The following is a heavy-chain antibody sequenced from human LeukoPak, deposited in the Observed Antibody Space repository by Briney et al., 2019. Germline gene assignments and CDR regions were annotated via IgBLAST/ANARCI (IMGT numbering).Heavy chain of an antibody. Sequence: TLSLTRAVSGGSISSGGYSWSWIRQPPGKGLEWIGYIYHSGSTYYNPSLKSRVAISVDRSKNQFSLKLSSVTAADTAVYYYARVRVVVVPAAIWFDPWGQGTLVTVSS. V-gene: IGHV4-30-2*01. CDR1: GGSISSGGYS. J-gene: IGHJ5*02. D-gene: IGHD2-2*01. CDR2: IYHSGST. CDR3: ARVRVVVVPAAIWFDP.